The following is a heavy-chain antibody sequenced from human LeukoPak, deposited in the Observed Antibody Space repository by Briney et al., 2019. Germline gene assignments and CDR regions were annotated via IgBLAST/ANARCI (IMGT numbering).Heavy chain of an antibody. D-gene: IGHD3-9*01. CDR1: GGSISSSSYY. J-gene: IGHJ3*02. CDR2: IYYSGST. V-gene: IGHV4-39*07. CDR3: ARYPNYDILTGYYDAFDI. Sequence: SETLSLTCTVSGGSISSSSYYWGWIRQPPGKGLEWIGSIYYSGSTYYNPSLKSRVTISVDTSKNQFSLKLSSVTAADTAVYYCARYPNYDILTGYYDAFDIWGQGTMVTVSS.